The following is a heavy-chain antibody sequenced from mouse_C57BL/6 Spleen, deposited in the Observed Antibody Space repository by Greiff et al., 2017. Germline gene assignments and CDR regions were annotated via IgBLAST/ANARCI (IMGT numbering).Heavy chain of an antibody. D-gene: IGHD1-1*01. CDR2: IHPNSGST. CDR1: GYTFTSYW. Sequence: QVQLKQSGAELVKPGASVKLSCKASGYTFTSYWMHWVKQRPGQGLEWIGMIHPNSGSTNYNEKFKSKATLTVDKSSSTAYMQRSSLTSEDSAVYYCAIDYGSSYGYFDVWGTGTTVTVSS. CDR3: AIDYGSSYGYFDV. J-gene: IGHJ1*03. V-gene: IGHV1-64*01.